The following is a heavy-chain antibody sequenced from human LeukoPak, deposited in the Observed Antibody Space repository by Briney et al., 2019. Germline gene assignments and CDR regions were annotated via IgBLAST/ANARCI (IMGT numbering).Heavy chain of an antibody. J-gene: IGHJ4*02. CDR1: GFTFSSYG. D-gene: IGHD2-8*02. CDR3: AKDRPGLDY. CDR2: ISYDGSNK. Sequence: QPGRFLRLSCAASGFTFSSYGMHWVRQAPGKGLEWVAVISYDGSNKYYADSVKGRFTISRDNSKNTLYLQMNSLRAEDTAVYYCAKDRPGLDYWGQGTLVTVSS. V-gene: IGHV3-30*18.